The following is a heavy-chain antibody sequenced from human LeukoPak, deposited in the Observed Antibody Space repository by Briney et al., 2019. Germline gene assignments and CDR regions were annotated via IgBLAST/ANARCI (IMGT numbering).Heavy chain of an antibody. Sequence: SVKVSCKASGGTFSSYAISWVRQAPGQGLEWMGGIIPIFGTANYAQKFQGRVTITADESTSTAYMELSSLRAEDTAVYYCASSSRVAAAKNWFDTWGQGTLVTVSA. V-gene: IGHV1-69*13. CDR3: ASSSRVAAAKNWFDT. CDR1: GGTFSSYA. CDR2: IIPIFGTA. J-gene: IGHJ5*02. D-gene: IGHD6-13*01.